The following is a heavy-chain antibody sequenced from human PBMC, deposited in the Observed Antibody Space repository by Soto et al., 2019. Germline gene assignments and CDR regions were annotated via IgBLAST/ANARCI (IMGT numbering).Heavy chain of an antibody. CDR1: GFAVSSKY. CDR3: VQTTGWPGFDF. V-gene: IGHV3-53*01. J-gene: IGHJ4*02. CDR2: IYGGGTT. D-gene: IGHD6-19*01. Sequence: EVQLVESGGGLIQRGGSLRLSCAASGFAVSSKYMTWVRHAPGKGLEWVSVIYGGGTTYYADSVKGRFTISRDTSKNTLYLQMNSLRAEDTAVYYCVQTTGWPGFDFWGQGTLVTVSS.